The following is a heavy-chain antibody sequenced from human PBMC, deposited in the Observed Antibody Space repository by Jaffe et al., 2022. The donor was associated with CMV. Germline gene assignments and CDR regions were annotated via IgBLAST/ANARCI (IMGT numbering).Heavy chain of an antibody. J-gene: IGHJ4*02. CDR1: GGSFSGYY. D-gene: IGHD2-2*01. CDR2: INHSGST. Sequence: QVQLQQWGAGLLKPSETLSLTCAVYGGSFSGYYWSWIRQPPGKGLEWIGEINHSGSTNYNPSLKSRVTISVDTSKNQFSLKLSSVTAADTAVYYCARRGRRELLLNYWGQGTLVTVSS. V-gene: IGHV4-34*01. CDR3: ARRGRRELLLNY.